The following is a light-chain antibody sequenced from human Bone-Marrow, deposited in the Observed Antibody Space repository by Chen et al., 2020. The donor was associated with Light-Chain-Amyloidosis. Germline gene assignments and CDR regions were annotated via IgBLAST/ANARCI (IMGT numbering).Light chain of an antibody. J-gene: IGLJ2*01. CDR3: QSADSSGTYEVI. CDR1: DLPTKY. Sequence: SYELTQPPSVSVSPGQTARITCSGDDLPTKYAYWYQQKPGQAPVLVIHRDTERPSGISELFSGSSSGTTATLTISGVQAEDEADYHCQSADSSGTYEVIFDGGTKLTVL. V-gene: IGLV3-25*03. CDR2: RDT.